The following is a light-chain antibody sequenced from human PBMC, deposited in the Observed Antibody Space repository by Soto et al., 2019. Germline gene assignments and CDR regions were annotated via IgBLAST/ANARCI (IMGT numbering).Light chain of an antibody. CDR3: QQYNNWPSGT. V-gene: IGKV3-15*01. Sequence: EKVMTQSPATLSMSPGERATLSCRASQSVRSYLAWYQQKPGQAPRLLIYGAYTRATGIPARFSGSGSGTEFTLTISSLQSEDFAVYYCQQYNNWPSGTFGQGTKVEIK. CDR1: QSVRSY. CDR2: GAY. J-gene: IGKJ1*01.